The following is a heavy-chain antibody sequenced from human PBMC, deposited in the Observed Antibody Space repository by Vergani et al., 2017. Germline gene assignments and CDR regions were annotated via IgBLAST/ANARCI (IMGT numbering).Heavy chain of an antibody. CDR3: STRPGCCSGGSSDSYYYDYMDV. Sequence: QVQLVESGGGVVQPGRSLRLSCAASGFTFSSYAMHWVRQAPGKGLEWVADISYDGSNKYYADAVKGRFTISRENSKNTLYMQMNSLRAEDTAVYYCSTRPGCCSGGSSDSYYYDYMDVWSKGTTVTVSS. CDR2: ISYDGSNK. D-gene: IGHD2-15*01. V-gene: IGHV3-30-3*01. J-gene: IGHJ6*03. CDR1: GFTFSSYA.